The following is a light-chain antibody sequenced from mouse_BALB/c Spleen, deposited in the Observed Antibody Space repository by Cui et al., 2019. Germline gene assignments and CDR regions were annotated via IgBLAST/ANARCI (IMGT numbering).Light chain of an antibody. V-gene: IGKV4-68*01. CDR2: LTS. CDR3: QQWSSNPRT. J-gene: IGKJ1*01. Sequence: QIVLTQSPALMSASPGEKVTMTCSPSSSVSYMYWYQQKPRSSPKPWIYLTSNLASGVPARFSGSGSGTSYSLTISSMEAEDAATYYCQQWSSNPRTFGGGTKLEIK. CDR1: SSVSY.